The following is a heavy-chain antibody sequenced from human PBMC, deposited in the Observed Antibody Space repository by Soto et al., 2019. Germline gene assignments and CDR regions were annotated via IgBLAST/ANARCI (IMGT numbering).Heavy chain of an antibody. V-gene: IGHV1-3*04. CDR2: INTGNGYT. J-gene: IGHJ6*02. D-gene: IGHD3-9*01. CDR1: GYTFATYA. CDR3: TRVNTIFLNLDYYSYEMDV. Sequence: QVQLVQSGAEVKKPGASVKVSCKASGYTFATYAIHWVRQAPGQRLEWMGWINTGNGYTEYSQNFRGRVTITRDTSASTAYMALSSLRSEDMAIYYCTRVNTIFLNLDYYSYEMDVLGQGTAVTV.